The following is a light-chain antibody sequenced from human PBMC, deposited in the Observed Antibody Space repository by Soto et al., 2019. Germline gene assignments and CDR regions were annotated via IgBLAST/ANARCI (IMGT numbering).Light chain of an antibody. CDR3: QQYGSSPWT. V-gene: IGKV3-15*01. CDR2: GAS. J-gene: IGKJ1*01. CDR1: QSINNN. Sequence: VMTQAPATLSVSPVEIATLSCRASQSINNNVAWYQLKDGQVPRLLIYGASTRATDIPARFSGSGSGTEFTLTISSLQSEDFAEYHCQQYGSSPWTFGQGTKVDIK.